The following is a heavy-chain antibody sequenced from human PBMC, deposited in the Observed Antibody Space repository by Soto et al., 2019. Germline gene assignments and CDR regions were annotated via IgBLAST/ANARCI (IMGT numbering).Heavy chain of an antibody. Sequence: QITLKESAPTRVKPTQTLTLTCTFSGFSLTSRPMGVGWIRQPPGKALEWLAFIYWDDDKRYNPSLRSRPTITKDTSGNRDVLTITNMDPTDTATYNCAHRLNGYHYTGGYFDNWGQGFLVTVSS. J-gene: IGHJ4*02. CDR2: IYWDDDK. D-gene: IGHD2-2*02. V-gene: IGHV2-5*02. CDR1: GFSLTSRPMG. CDR3: AHRLNGYHYTGGYFDN.